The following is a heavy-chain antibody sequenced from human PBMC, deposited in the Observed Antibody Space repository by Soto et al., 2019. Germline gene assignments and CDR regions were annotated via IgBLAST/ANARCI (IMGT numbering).Heavy chain of an antibody. Sequence: QVQLVQSGAEVKNPGASVKVSCRTSGYTFTDYYLHWVRQAPGQGLEWMGWINPQSGGTNYAQRFRDWVTLTRDSSISTAYMKLSRLKSDSTAVYYCARVLNFFEYSSPTPAYHFDYWGQGTLVTVSS. D-gene: IGHD6-6*01. CDR2: INPQSGGT. V-gene: IGHV1-2*04. CDR1: GYTFTDYY. CDR3: ARVLNFFEYSSPTPAYHFDY. J-gene: IGHJ4*02.